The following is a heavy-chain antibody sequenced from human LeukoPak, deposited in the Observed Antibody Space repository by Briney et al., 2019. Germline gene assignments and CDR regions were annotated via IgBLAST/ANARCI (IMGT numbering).Heavy chain of an antibody. D-gene: IGHD3-22*01. CDR1: GGSISSSSYY. V-gene: IGHV4-39*01. Sequence: PSETLSLTCTVSGGSISSSSYYWGWIRQPPGQGLEWIGSIYYSGSTYYNPSLKSRVTISVDTSKNQFSLKLSSVTAADTAVYYCARHFRSSGPKLPLDYWGQGTLVTVSS. J-gene: IGHJ4*02. CDR3: ARHFRSSGPKLPLDY. CDR2: IYYSGST.